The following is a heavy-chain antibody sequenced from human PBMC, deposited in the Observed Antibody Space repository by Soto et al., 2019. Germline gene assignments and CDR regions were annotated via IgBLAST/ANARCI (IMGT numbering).Heavy chain of an antibody. CDR1: GYTFTRYG. CDR3: AREGDYPYYYYGMDV. D-gene: IGHD4-17*01. V-gene: IGHV1-18*01. J-gene: IGHJ6*02. CDR2: INGYNGNT. Sequence: QVQLVQSGAEVKKPGASVKVSCKASGYTFTRYGITWVRHARGQGLEWMGWINGYNGNTKYAQKLQGRVTMTTDTSTSTAYMEWRRLTSDDTDVYYCAREGDYPYYYYGMDVWGQGTTVTVSS.